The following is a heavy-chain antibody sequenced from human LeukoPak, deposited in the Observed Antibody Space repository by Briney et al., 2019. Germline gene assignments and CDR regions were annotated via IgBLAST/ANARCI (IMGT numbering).Heavy chain of an antibody. CDR3: VREGFANLLWDY. V-gene: IGHV3-74*01. J-gene: IGHJ4*02. CDR1: GFTFSNYW. D-gene: IGHD3-10*01. CDR2: INSDVSNI. Sequence: GGSLRLSRAASGFTFSNYWLHWVRQAPGQGLGWVSRINSDVSNIDASRITYADSVKGRFTISRDNAKNTLYLQMNSLRAKDTAVYYCVREGFANLLWDYWGQGTLVTVSS.